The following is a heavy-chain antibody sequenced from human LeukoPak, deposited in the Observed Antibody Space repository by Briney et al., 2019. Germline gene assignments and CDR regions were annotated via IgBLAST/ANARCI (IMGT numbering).Heavy chain of an antibody. V-gene: IGHV5-51*01. D-gene: IGHD5-12*01. CDR3: ARTLSTSGYYIITFDH. Sequence: GESLKISCKASGYTFTHYWIGWVRHMPGKGLEWMGIIYPGDSDTRYSPSFQGQATISADKSTSTAYLQWSSLKASDTAMYYCARTLSTSGYYIITFDHWGQGTLVTVSS. CDR2: IYPGDSDT. J-gene: IGHJ4*02. CDR1: GYTFTHYW.